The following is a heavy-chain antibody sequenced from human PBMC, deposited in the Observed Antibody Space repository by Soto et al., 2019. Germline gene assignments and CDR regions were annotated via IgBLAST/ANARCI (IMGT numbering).Heavy chain of an antibody. J-gene: IGHJ3*02. Sequence: SETLSLTCTVSGGSISSYYWSWIRQPPGKGLEWIGYIYYSGSTNYNPSLKSRVTISVDTSKNQFSLKLSSVTAADTAVYYCARGGYIWGSYRTDAFDIWGQGTMVTVS. CDR1: GGSISSYY. CDR2: IYYSGST. V-gene: IGHV4-59*01. CDR3: ARGGYIWGSYRTDAFDI. D-gene: IGHD3-16*02.